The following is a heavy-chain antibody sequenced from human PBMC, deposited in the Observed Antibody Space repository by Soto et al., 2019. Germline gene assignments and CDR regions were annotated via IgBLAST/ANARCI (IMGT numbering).Heavy chain of an antibody. CDR2: IRSNSKSYAT. Sequence: EVQLEESGGGLVQPGGSLKLSCAVSGLTFSGSAIHWVRQASGKGLEWVGRIRSNSKSYATAYAASVKGRFTISRDDSKNTAYLQMNSLKTEDTAVYYYATSNDEWYYYAMDVWGQGTTVTVSS. V-gene: IGHV3-73*02. CDR3: ATSNDEWYYYAMDV. CDR1: GLTFSGSA. D-gene: IGHD1-1*01. J-gene: IGHJ6*02.